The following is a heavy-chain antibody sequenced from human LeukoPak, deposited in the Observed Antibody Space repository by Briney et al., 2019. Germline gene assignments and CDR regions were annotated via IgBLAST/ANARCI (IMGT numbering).Heavy chain of an antibody. CDR1: GGSISSYF. V-gene: IGHV4-4*07. CDR2: IDTSGSI. Sequence: PSETLSLTCTVSGGSISSYFCSWIRQPAGKGLEWIARIDTSGSINYNPSLKSRVTMSVDRSKNQFSLKLRSVTAADTAVYYCARVGSLSRGRNWVDPWGQGTLVIVS. J-gene: IGHJ5*02. D-gene: IGHD2-15*01. CDR3: ARVGSLSRGRNWVDP.